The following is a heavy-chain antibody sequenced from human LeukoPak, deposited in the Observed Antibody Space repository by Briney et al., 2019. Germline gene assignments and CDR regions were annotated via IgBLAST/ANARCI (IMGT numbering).Heavy chain of an antibody. V-gene: IGHV3-21*01. Sequence: GGSLRLSCAASGFTFSSYSMNWVRQAPGKGLEWVSSISSSSSYIYYADSVKGRFTISRDNAKNSLYLQMNSLRAEDTAVYYCAREGAYSSSCFDPWGQGTLVTVSS. J-gene: IGHJ5*02. CDR3: AREGAYSSSCFDP. CDR2: ISSSSSYI. CDR1: GFTFSSYS. D-gene: IGHD6-13*01.